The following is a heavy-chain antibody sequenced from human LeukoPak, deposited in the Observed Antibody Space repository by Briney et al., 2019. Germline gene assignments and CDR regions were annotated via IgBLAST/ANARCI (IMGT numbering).Heavy chain of an antibody. Sequence: GGSLRLSCAASGFTFSSYAMSWVRQAPGKGLEWVSAISGSGGGTYYADSVKGRFTISRDNSKNTLYLQMNSLRAEDTAVYYCARGRGSGSRWGGAFDIWGQGTVVTVSS. V-gene: IGHV3-23*01. CDR1: GFTFSSYA. CDR2: ISGSGGGT. CDR3: ARGRGSGSRWGGAFDI. D-gene: IGHD3-10*01. J-gene: IGHJ3*02.